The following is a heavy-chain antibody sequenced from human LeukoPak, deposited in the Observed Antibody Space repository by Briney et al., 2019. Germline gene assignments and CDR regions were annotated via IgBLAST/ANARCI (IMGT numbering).Heavy chain of an antibody. CDR2: INWNGGTI. J-gene: IGHJ4*02. V-gene: IGHV3-9*01. Sequence: PGGSLRLSCTASGFTFRDYYVTWIRQAPGKGLEWVSGINWNGGTIEYADSVKGRFTISRDNAKNSLYLQMNSLRAEDTALCYCAKDWGSGWFHYFDYWGQGTLVTVSS. CDR1: GFTFRDYY. CDR3: AKDWGSGWFHYFDY. D-gene: IGHD6-19*01.